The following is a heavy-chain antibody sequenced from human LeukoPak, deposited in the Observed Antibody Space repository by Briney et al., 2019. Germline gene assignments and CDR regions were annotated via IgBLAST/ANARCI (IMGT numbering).Heavy chain of an antibody. CDR1: GFTFSSHG. Sequence: PGGSLRLSCAASGFTFSSHGMHWVRQAPGKGLEWVAFIRYDGSDKYHADSVKGRFTISRDNSDNTLYLQMDSLRAEDTAVYYCAKTGRWSETVTYYFDYWGQGTLVTVSS. CDR3: AKTGRWSETVTYYFDY. CDR2: IRYDGSDK. V-gene: IGHV3-30*02. D-gene: IGHD2-15*01. J-gene: IGHJ4*02.